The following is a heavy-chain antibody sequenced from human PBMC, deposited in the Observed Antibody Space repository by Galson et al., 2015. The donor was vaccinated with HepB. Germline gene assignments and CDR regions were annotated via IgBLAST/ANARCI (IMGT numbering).Heavy chain of an antibody. CDR3: AKDLSLNGRSTYYDFWSGHLNYYSVMDV. CDR1: GFTFSSYA. D-gene: IGHD3-3*01. Sequence: SLRLSCAASGFTFSSYAMSWVRQAPGKGLEWVSAISGSGGSTYYADSVKGRFTISRDNSKDTLYPQMNSLRAEDTAVYYCAKDLSLNGRSTYYDFWSGHLNYYSVMDVWGQGTTVTVSS. V-gene: IGHV3-23*01. CDR2: ISGSGGST. J-gene: IGHJ6*02.